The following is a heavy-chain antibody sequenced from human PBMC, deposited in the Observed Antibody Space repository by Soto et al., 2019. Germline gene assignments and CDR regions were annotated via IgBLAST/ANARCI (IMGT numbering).Heavy chain of an antibody. V-gene: IGHV4-31*03. Sequence: SETLSLTCTVSGGSISSGGYYWSWIRQHPGKGLEWIGYIYYSGSTYYNPSLKSRVTISVDTSKNQFSLKLSSVTAADTAVYYCARDFPARYYYYMDVWGKGTTVTVSS. J-gene: IGHJ6*03. CDR3: ARDFPARYYYYMDV. CDR1: GGSISSGGYY. CDR2: IYYSGST.